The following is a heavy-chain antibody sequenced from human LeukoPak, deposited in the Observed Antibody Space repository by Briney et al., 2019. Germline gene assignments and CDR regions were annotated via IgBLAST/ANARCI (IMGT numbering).Heavy chain of an antibody. CDR3: ARVYYSRFDP. J-gene: IGHJ5*02. D-gene: IGHD3-10*01. V-gene: IGHV4-4*07. CDR2: MYTTGTT. Sequence: SETLSLTCTVSGYSISSGYYWSWIRQPAGKGLEWIGHMYTTGTTNYNSSIKSRVTMSVDTSKNQFSLRLTSVTAADTAVYYCARVYYSRFDPWGQGTLVTVSS. CDR1: GYSISSGYY.